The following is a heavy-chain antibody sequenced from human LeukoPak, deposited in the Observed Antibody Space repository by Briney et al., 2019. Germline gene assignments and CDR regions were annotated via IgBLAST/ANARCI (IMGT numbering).Heavy chain of an antibody. CDR2: IYPGDSDT. V-gene: IGHV5-51*01. J-gene: IGHJ3*02. CDR3: ARQGGSGWYAHDDAFDM. CDR1: GYSFTSYG. Sequence: GESLHSSSHGSGYSFTSYGIGWMRPTTRKGRDWMGIIYPGDSDTRYRPSVQGQVTISADKSISTAYLQWSSLKAWDCAMYYCARQGGSGWYAHDDAFDMWGEKAMVTVSS. D-gene: IGHD6-19*01.